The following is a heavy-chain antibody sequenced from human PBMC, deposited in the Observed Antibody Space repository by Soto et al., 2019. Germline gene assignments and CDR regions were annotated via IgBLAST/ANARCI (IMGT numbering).Heavy chain of an antibody. D-gene: IGHD2-8*02. CDR1: GFTFTSSA. CDR2: IVVGSGNT. V-gene: IGHV1-58*01. J-gene: IGHJ6*02. CDR3: AADQGLVDYYGMDV. Sequence: QMQLVQSGPEVKKPGTSVKVSCKASGFTFTSSAVQWVRQARGQRLEWIGWIVVGSGNTNYAQKFQERVTITRGMSTSTAYMELSSLRSEDTAVYYCAADQGLVDYYGMDVWGQGTTVTVSS.